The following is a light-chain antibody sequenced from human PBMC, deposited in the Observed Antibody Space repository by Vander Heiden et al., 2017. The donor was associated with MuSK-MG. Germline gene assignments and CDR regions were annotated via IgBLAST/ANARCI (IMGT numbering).Light chain of an antibody. V-gene: IGLV1-44*01. CDR1: SSTIGSNT. CDR3: ASWDDSLNGLHV. CDR2: SDN. J-gene: IGLJ1*01. Sequence: QSVLTQPPSASGTPGQRVTISCSGSSSTIGSNTVKWYRQLQGPAPKLLIYSDNQRPSGVPDRFSGSRSGTSASLAISGLQSEDEADYYCASWDDSLNGLHVFGTGTKVTVL.